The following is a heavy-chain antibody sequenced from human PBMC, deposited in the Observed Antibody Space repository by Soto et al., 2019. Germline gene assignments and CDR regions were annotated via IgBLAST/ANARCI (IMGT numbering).Heavy chain of an antibody. Sequence: PSGTLALTCAVYGGSVRSYDWSGILQPTGKGLEWIGEINHSGSTNYNPSLKSRVTISVDTSKNHFSLKLSSVTAADTAVYYCATLKGYCSSTSCYSVAGKNWFDPWGQGTLVTVSS. CDR2: INHSGST. D-gene: IGHD2-2*01. V-gene: IGHV4-34*01. CDR1: GGSVRSYD. J-gene: IGHJ5*02. CDR3: ATLKGYCSSTSCYSVAGKNWFDP.